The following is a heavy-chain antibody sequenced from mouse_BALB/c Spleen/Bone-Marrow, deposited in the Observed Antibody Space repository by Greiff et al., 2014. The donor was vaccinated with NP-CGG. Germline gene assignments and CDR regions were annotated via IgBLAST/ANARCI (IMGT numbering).Heavy chain of an antibody. CDR1: GYTFTAYV. CDR3: AREGWLLRFDY. J-gene: IGHJ2*01. CDR2: INPYNDGT. Sequence: EVQLQQSGPELVKPGASVKMSCKASGYTFTAYVIHWVKQKPGQGLEWIGYINPYNDGTNYIEKFKGKATLTSDIPSSTAYMELSSLTSEDSAVYYCAREGWLLRFDYWGQGTTLTVSS. D-gene: IGHD2-3*01. V-gene: IGHV1-14*01.